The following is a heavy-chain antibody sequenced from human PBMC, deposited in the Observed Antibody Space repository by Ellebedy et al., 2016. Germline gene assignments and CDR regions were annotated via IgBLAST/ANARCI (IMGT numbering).Heavy chain of an antibody. V-gene: IGHV3-23*01. CDR3: AREMATIKAYYYGLDV. CDR2: ISSSGDNT. CDR1: GFTFSDAA. J-gene: IGHJ6*02. Sequence: GGSLRLSXAASGFTFSDAAMTWVRQAPGEGLEWVSLISSSGDNTYYADSVKGRFTISRDNAENTLYLQMNSLGAEDTAVYYCAREMATIKAYYYGLDVWGHGTTVTVSS. D-gene: IGHD5-24*01.